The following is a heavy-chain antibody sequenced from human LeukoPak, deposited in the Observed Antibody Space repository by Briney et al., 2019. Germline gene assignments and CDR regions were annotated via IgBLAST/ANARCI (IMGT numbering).Heavy chain of an antibody. Sequence: SETLPLTCTVSGGSISSGGYYWSWIRQHPGKGLEWIGYIYYSGSTYYNPSLKSRVTISVDTSKNQFSLKLSSVTAADTAVYYCAREGSSGYPFDYWGQGTLVTVSS. J-gene: IGHJ4*02. CDR1: GGSISSGGYY. V-gene: IGHV4-31*03. CDR3: AREGSSGYPFDY. CDR2: IYYSGST. D-gene: IGHD3-22*01.